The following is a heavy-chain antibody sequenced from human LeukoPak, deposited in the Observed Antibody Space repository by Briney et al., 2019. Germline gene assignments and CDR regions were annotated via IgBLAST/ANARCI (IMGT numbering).Heavy chain of an antibody. Sequence: GESLKISCKGSGYSFTSYWIGWVRQMPGKGLEWMGIIYPGDSDTRYSPSFQGQVTISADKSISTAYLQWSSLKASDTAMYYCARGAALAQAALFRVWFDPWGQGTLVTVSS. D-gene: IGHD2-15*01. V-gene: IGHV5-51*01. CDR1: GYSFTSYW. CDR2: IYPGDSDT. J-gene: IGHJ5*02. CDR3: ARGAALAQAALFRVWFDP.